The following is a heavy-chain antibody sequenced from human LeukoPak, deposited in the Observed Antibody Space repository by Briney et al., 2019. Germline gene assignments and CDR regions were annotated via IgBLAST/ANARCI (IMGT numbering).Heavy chain of an antibody. Sequence: GASVKVSCQASDYTFTSYGISWVRQAPGQGLEWMGWISAYNGNTNYAQKLQGRVTMTTDTSTSTAYMELRSLRSDDTAVYYCARDFYRKPLDILTGYYIGLMRGNLDYWGQGTLVTVSS. CDR1: DYTFTSYG. J-gene: IGHJ4*02. CDR2: ISAYNGNT. D-gene: IGHD3-9*01. CDR3: ARDFYRKPLDILTGYYIGLMRGNLDY. V-gene: IGHV1-18*01.